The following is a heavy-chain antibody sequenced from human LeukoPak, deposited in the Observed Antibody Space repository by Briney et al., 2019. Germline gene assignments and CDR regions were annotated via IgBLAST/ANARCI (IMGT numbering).Heavy chain of an antibody. Sequence: PGGSLRLSCAASGFTVSSNYMSWVRQAPGKGLEWVSHIYSGGSTYYADSVTGRFTISRDNDRNSLYLQMDSLEDGDTAIYYCARGGNWFDPWGQGTLVTVSS. CDR3: ARGGNWFDP. J-gene: IGHJ5*02. V-gene: IGHV3-53*01. CDR1: GFTVSSNY. D-gene: IGHD3-16*01. CDR2: IYSGGST.